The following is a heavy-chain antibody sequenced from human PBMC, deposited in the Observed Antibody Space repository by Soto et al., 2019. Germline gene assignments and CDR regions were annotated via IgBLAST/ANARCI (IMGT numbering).Heavy chain of an antibody. D-gene: IGHD1-26*01. V-gene: IGHV4-39*01. Sequence: LSLTCTVSGGSISSSSYYWGWIRQPPGKGLEWIGSIYYSGSTYYNPSLKSRVTISVDTSKNQFSLKLSSVTAADTAVYYCARHKVGATNDFDYWGQGTLVTVSS. J-gene: IGHJ4*02. CDR3: ARHKVGATNDFDY. CDR2: IYYSGST. CDR1: GGSISSSSYY.